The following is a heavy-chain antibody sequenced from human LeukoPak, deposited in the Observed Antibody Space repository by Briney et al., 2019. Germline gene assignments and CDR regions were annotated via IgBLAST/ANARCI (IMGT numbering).Heavy chain of an antibody. CDR1: GASVSSGSYY. J-gene: IGHJ4*02. D-gene: IGHD2-21*02. Sequence: SETLSLTCTVSGASVSSGSYYWSWIRQPPGKGLEWLGYIYYSGNTNYNPSLKSRITISLDTSRNQFSLKLSSVTAADTAIYYCAREGPTATSIDYWGQGTLVTVSS. V-gene: IGHV4-61*01. CDR2: IYYSGNT. CDR3: AREGPTATSIDY.